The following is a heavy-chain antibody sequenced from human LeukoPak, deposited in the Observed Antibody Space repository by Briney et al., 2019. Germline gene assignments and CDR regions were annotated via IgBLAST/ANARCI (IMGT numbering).Heavy chain of an antibody. CDR1: GFTFSSYS. CDR3: AREGESIAGWSGLFQQ. Sequence: GGSLKLSCAASGFTFSSYSMNWVRQAPGKGLEWVSSISSSSSYIHYADSVKGRFTISRDNAKNSLYLQMNSLRAEDTAVYYCAREGESIAGWSGLFQQWGQGNLVTVSS. V-gene: IGHV3-21*01. J-gene: IGHJ1*01. CDR2: ISSSSSYI. D-gene: IGHD6-6*01.